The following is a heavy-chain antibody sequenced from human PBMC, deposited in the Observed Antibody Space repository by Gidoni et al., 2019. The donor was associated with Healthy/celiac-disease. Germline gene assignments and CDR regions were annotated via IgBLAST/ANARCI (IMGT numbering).Heavy chain of an antibody. CDR3: AKDPELVVDFWSGYLDY. V-gene: IGHV3-23*01. CDR1: GFPFISYA. Sequence: EVQLLESGGGLVQPGGSLRLSCAASGFPFISYAMSWVRQAPGKGLEWVSAISGSGGSTYYADSGKGRFTISRDNAKNTLYLQMNSLRDEDTAVYYCAKDPELVVDFWSGYLDYWGQGTLVTVSS. CDR2: ISGSGGST. D-gene: IGHD3-3*01. J-gene: IGHJ4*02.